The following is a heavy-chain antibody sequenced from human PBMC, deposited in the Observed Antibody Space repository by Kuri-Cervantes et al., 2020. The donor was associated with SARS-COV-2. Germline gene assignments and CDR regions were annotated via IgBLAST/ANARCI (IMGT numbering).Heavy chain of an antibody. CDR1: GGTFSSYA. D-gene: IGHD5-24*01. CDR3: ARDAIRDGYNEGY. J-gene: IGHJ4*02. Sequence: SVKVSCKASGGTFSSYAISWVRQAPGQGLEWMGGIIPIFGTAKYAQKFQGRVTITADKSTSTAYMELSSLRSEDTAVYYCARDAIRDGYNEGYWGQGTLVTVSS. CDR2: IIPIFGTA. V-gene: IGHV1-69*06.